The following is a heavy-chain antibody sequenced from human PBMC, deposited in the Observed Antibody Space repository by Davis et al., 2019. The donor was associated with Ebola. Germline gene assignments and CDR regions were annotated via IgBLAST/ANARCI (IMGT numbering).Heavy chain of an antibody. CDR2: INPSGGTT. V-gene: IGHV1-46*01. CDR3: VRDLRGWGDFDY. CDR1: GYTLVSYY. J-gene: IGHJ4*02. Sequence: ASVKVSCKASGYTLVSYYAHWVRQAPAQGLEWMGIINPSGGTTTYAQKFQGRVTMTRDTSTNTLYMELSSLTFGDTAVYYCVRDLRGWGDFDYWGQGTLVTVSS. D-gene: IGHD3-10*01.